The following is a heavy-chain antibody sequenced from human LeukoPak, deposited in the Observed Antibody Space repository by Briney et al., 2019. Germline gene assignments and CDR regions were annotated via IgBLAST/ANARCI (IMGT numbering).Heavy chain of an antibody. Sequence: SETLSLTCTVSGGSISSYYWSWIRQPPGKGLEWIGYIYYSGSTNYNPSLKSRVTISVDTSKNQFSLKLSSVTAADTAVYYCARETCSGGSCYLLDYWGQGTPVTVSS. V-gene: IGHV4-59*01. CDR3: ARETCSGGSCYLLDY. CDR2: IYYSGST. J-gene: IGHJ4*02. CDR1: GGSISSYY. D-gene: IGHD2-15*01.